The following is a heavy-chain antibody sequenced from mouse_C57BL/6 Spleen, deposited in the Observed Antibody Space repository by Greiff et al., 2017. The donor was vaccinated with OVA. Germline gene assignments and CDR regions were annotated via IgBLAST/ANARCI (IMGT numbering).Heavy chain of an antibody. CDR1: GFTFSDYY. D-gene: IGHD1-1*01. CDR2: INYDGSST. J-gene: IGHJ4*01. CDR3: ARERYYGNYYAMDY. V-gene: IGHV5-16*01. Sequence: DVKLVESEGGLVQPGSSMKLSCTASGFTFSDYYMAWVRQVPEKGLEWVANINYDGSSTYYLDSLKSRFIISRDNAKNILYLQMSSLKSEDTATYYCARERYYGNYYAMDYWGQGTSVTVSS.